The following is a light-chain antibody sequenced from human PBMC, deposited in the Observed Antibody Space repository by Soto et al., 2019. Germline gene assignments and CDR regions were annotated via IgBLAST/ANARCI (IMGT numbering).Light chain of an antibody. V-gene: IGLV1-44*01. CDR3: AAWDDSLSVVV. CDR1: SSHIGSRF. J-gene: IGLJ2*01. Sequence: QSVLTQPPSASGTPGQRVTISCSGSSSHIGSRFINWYQQLPGTAPKLLIYSNNQRPSGVPDRFSASKSGTSASLAISGLQSEDEADYYCAAWDDSLSVVVFGGGTKVTVL. CDR2: SNN.